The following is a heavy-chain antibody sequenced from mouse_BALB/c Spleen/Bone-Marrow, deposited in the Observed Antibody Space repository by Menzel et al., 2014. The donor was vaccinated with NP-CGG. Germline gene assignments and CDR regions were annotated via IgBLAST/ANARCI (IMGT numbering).Heavy chain of an antibody. CDR3: TRETTAVADFDY. J-gene: IGHJ2*01. V-gene: IGHV3-1*02. D-gene: IGHD1-1*01. CDR2: IHYRGST. Sequence: EVKLVESGPDLVKPSQSLSLTCTVTGYSITSGYGWHWIRQFPGNKLEWMGYIHYRGSTNYNPSLKSRISITRDTSKNQFSLQLNSVTTEDTATYYCTRETTAVADFDYWGQSTTLTVTS. CDR1: GYSITSGYG.